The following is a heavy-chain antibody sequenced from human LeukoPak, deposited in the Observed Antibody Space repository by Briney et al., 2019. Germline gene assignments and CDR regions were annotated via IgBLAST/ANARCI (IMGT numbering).Heavy chain of an antibody. J-gene: IGHJ6*02. CDR2: ISGDGYYT. V-gene: IGHV3-43*02. CDR1: GFAFDDYA. CDR3: AKVLRYFDSSSAGYYYYGMDV. Sequence: GGSLRLSCAASGFAFDDYAMHWVRQAPGKGLEWISLISGDGYYTYYGDSVKGRFTISRDNSKNSLYLQLNSLRTEDTALYYCAKVLRYFDSSSAGYYYYGMDVWGQGTTVTVSS. D-gene: IGHD3-9*01.